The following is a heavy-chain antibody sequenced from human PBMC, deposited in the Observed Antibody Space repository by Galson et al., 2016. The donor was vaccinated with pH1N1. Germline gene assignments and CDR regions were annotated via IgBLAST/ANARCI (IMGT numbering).Heavy chain of an antibody. D-gene: IGHD3-10*01. CDR3: ARDPYGSGPYYHGMDV. CDR2: SYYTGST. CDR1: GGSIYSSSYF. V-gene: IGHV4-39*02. J-gene: IGHJ6*02. Sequence: TLSLTCIVSGGSIYSSSYFWGWIRQPPGKGLEWLGSSYYTGSTYYNPSLKSRVTISVDTSKNQFSLRLTSVTAADTAVYYCARDPYGSGPYYHGMDVWGQGTTVTVSS.